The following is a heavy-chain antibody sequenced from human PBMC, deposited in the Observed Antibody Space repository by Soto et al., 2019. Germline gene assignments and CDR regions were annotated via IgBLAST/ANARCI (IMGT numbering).Heavy chain of an antibody. CDR1: GVTFSDYY. CDR3: AKGYVGGSYRPSMDV. J-gene: IGHJ6*02. D-gene: IGHD3-16*02. V-gene: IGHV3-11*01. CDR2: ISSSGTTI. Sequence: GGSLRLSCAASGVTFSDYYMSWIRQAPGKGLEWVSYISSSGTTIYYADSVKGRFTISRDNARNSLFLQMNSLRAEDTAVYYCAKGYVGGSYRPSMDVWGHGTSVTVSS.